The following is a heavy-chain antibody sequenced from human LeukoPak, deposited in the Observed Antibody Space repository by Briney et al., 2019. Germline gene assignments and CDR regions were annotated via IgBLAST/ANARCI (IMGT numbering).Heavy chain of an antibody. D-gene: IGHD6-6*01. CDR3: ARSIAARRYNWFDP. V-gene: IGHV4-4*07. CDR2: IYTSGST. J-gene: IGHJ5*02. CDR1: GGSISSYY. Sequence: PSETLSLTCTVSGGSISSYYWSWIRQPAGKGPEWIGRIYTSGSTNYNPSLKSRVTISVDTSKNQFSLKLSSVTAADTAVYYCARSIAARRYNWFDPWGQGTLVTVSS.